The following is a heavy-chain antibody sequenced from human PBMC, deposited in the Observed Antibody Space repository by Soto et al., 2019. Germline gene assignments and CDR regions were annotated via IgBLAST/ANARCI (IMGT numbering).Heavy chain of an antibody. J-gene: IGHJ6*02. CDR1: GGSFSGYY. CDR3: ARAGLRVVVPAAAFYYYYGMDV. Sequence: TLSLTCAVYGGSFSGYYWSWIRQPPGKGLEWIGEINRSGSTNYNPSLKSRVTISVDTSKNQFSLKLSSVTAADTAVYYCARAGLRVVVPAAAFYYYYGMDVWGQGTTVTVSS. D-gene: IGHD2-2*01. V-gene: IGHV4-34*01. CDR2: INRSGST.